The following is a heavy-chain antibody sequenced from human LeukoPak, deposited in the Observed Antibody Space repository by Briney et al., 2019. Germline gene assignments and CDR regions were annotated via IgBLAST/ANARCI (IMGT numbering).Heavy chain of an antibody. Sequence: AGGSLRLSCAASGFTFINYAMTWVRQAPGKGLEWVSAISGSGDSTFNADSVKGRFTFSRDNSKNTLYLQMNSLRAEDTAVYYCAKDRGSGVLYYYGMDVWGQGTTVTVSS. J-gene: IGHJ6*02. D-gene: IGHD6-19*01. CDR2: ISGSGDST. CDR1: GFTFINYA. CDR3: AKDRGSGVLYYYGMDV. V-gene: IGHV3-23*01.